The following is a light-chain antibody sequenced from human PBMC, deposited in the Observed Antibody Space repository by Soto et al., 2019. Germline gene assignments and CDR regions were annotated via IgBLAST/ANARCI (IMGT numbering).Light chain of an antibody. CDR3: QVWDTGSDHVV. Sequence: SYELTQPPSVSVAPGQTARITCGENNIGSKSVHWYQQKAGQAPVLVVHDDSDRPSGIPERFSGSNSGNTATLSISRVEVVDEADYYCQVWDTGSDHVVFGGGTQLTVL. CDR1: NIGSKS. CDR2: DDS. V-gene: IGLV3-21*02. J-gene: IGLJ2*01.